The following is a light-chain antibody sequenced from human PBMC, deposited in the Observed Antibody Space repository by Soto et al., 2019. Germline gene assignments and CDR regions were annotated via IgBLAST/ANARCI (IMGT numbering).Light chain of an antibody. CDR1: RSDVGDYNY. CDR3: SSYTNTQNFA. CDR2: EVS. J-gene: IGLJ2*01. Sequence: QSALTQPPSASGSAGQSVTIPCTGTRSDVGDYNYVSWYQQQPGKAPKLLIYEVSKRPSGVPDRFYGSKSGNTASLTVSGLQAEDEADYYCSSYTNTQNFAFGGGTKLTVL. V-gene: IGLV2-8*01.